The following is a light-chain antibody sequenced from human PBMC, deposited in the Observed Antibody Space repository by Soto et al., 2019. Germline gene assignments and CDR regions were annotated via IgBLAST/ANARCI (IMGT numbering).Light chain of an antibody. J-gene: IGLJ3*02. CDR3: QSYDSSLSGWV. CDR2: GNS. V-gene: IGLV1-40*01. Sequence: QPVLTQPPSVSGAPGQRVTISCTGSSSNIGAGYDVHWYQQLPGTAPKLLIYGNSNRPSGVPDRFSGSKSGTSASLAITGLQAEDEADYYCQSYDSSLSGWVFGGGTKATVL. CDR1: SSNIGAGYD.